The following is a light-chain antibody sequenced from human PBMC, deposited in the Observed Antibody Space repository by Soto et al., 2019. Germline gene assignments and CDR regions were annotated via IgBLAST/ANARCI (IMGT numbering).Light chain of an antibody. CDR1: SSDVGSYNL. J-gene: IGLJ2*01. CDR3: CSYAGRSTSGV. Sequence: QSALTQPASVSGSPGQSITISCTGTSSDVGSYNLVSWYQQHPGKAPKLMIYEGSKRPSGVSNRFSGSKSGNTASLTISGLQAEDEADYYCCSYAGRSTSGVFGGGTKLTVL. V-gene: IGLV2-23*01. CDR2: EGS.